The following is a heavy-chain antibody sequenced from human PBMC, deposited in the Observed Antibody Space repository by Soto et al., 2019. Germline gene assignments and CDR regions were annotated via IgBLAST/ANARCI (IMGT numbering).Heavy chain of an antibody. J-gene: IGHJ5*02. Sequence: ASVQVSCTASRYTFTSYGIHWVRQAPGQRLEWMGWINAANGDTKYSPKFQGRVTITRDTSASTAYMELSSLRSEDTAVYYCVRRHVSATGIDWFDPWGQGTLVTVSS. CDR1: RYTFTSYG. CDR2: INAANGDT. V-gene: IGHV1-3*01. CDR3: VRRHVSATGIDWFDP. D-gene: IGHD6-13*01.